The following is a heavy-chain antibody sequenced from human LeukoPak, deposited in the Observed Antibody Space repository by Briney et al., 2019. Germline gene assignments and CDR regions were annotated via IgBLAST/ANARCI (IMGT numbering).Heavy chain of an antibody. CDR1: GFTFSDYY. CDR2: ISSSGSTI. J-gene: IGHJ4*02. D-gene: IGHD5-18*01. Sequence: PGGSLRLSCAASGFTFSDYYMSWIRQAPGKGLEWVSYISSSGSTIYYADSVKGRFTISRDNAENSLYLQMNSLRAEDTAVYYCARDSSATDGYGYGEVDYWGQGTLVTVSS. V-gene: IGHV3-11*01. CDR3: ARDSSATDGYGYGEVDY.